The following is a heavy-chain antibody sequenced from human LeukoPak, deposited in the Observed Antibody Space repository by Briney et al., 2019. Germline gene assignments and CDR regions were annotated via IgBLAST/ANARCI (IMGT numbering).Heavy chain of an antibody. Sequence: PSETLSLTCSVSGGSISSYSYYWGWIRQPPGKGLEWIANIYYSGNTYYNPSLNSRVTISVDTSKNQFSLKLSSVTAADTAVYYCARRGSSWELTYYFEYWGQGTLVTVSS. CDR1: GGSISSYSYY. J-gene: IGHJ4*02. CDR2: IYYSGNT. D-gene: IGHD6-13*01. V-gene: IGHV4-39*01. CDR3: ARRGSSWELTYYFEY.